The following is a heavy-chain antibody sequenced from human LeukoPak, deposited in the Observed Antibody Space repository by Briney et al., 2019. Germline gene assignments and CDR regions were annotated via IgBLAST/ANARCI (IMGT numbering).Heavy chain of an antibody. V-gene: IGHV4-34*01. J-gene: IGHJ4*02. CDR3: ARALTAGIGSGWYPSYFDY. CDR1: GGSFSGYY. Sequence: SETLSLTCAVYGGSFSGYYWSWIRQPPGKGLEWIGEINHSGTTNYNPSLKSRVTISVDTSKNQFSLKLSSVTAADTAVYYCARALTAGIGSGWYPSYFDYWGQGTLVTVSS. CDR2: INHSGTT. D-gene: IGHD6-19*01.